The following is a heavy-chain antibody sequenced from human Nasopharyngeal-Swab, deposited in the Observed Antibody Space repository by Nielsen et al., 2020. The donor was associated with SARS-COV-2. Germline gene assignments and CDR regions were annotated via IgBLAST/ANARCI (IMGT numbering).Heavy chain of an antibody. CDR1: GFTFSSYA. Sequence: GGSLRLSCAASGFTFSSYAMSWVRQAPGKGLEWVSAISGSGGSTYYGDSVKGRFTIFRDNSKSTLYLQMNALTAEDTAVYYCARDFYGSGTFYPGFWGQGTLVTVS. J-gene: IGHJ4*02. V-gene: IGHV3-23*02. CDR3: ARDFYGSGTFYPGF. D-gene: IGHD3-10*01. CDR2: ISGSGGST.